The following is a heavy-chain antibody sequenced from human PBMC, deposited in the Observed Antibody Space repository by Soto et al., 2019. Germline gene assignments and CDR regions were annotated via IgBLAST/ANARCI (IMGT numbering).Heavy chain of an antibody. CDR2: ISYDGNN. CDR3: ARSLQRYCSGGSCLTRPPLDH. CDR1: GFTFSSYG. D-gene: IGHD2-15*01. V-gene: IGHV3-30*03. Sequence: GQLVESGGGLVQPGGSLKLSCAASGFTFSSYGMHWVRQAPGKGLEWLAVISYDGNNKKGRFTISRDNSKSTLYLQMNSLRPEDTAVYYCARSLQRYCSGGSCLTRPPLDHWGQGTLVTVSS. J-gene: IGHJ4*02.